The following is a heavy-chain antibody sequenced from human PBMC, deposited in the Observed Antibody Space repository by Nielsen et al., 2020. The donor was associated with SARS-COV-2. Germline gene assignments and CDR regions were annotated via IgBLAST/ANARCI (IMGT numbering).Heavy chain of an antibody. CDR1: GFTFSSYA. D-gene: IGHD3-10*01. V-gene: IGHV3-23*03. J-gene: IGHJ4*02. CDR2: IYSGGSST. Sequence: GESLKISCAASGFTFSSYAMSWVRQAPGKGLEWVSVIYSGGSSTYYADSVKGRFTISRDNSKNTLYLQMNSLRAEDTAVYYCAKGGYGSGSYFDYWGQGTLVTVSS. CDR3: AKGGYGSGSYFDY.